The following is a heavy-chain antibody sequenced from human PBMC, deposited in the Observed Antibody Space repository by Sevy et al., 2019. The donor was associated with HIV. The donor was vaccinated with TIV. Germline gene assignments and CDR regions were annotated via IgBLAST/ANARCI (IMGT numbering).Heavy chain of an antibody. CDR3: ARKGGPYDIGFDP. CDR2: ISSSGTTI. J-gene: IGHJ5*02. D-gene: IGHD3-22*01. Sequence: GGSLRLSCAASGFTFSSYEMTWVRQAPGKGLEWISSISSSGTTIYYGDSVEGRFTISRDNPKNSLYLQMNSLRAEDTAFYYCARKGGPYDIGFDPWGHGTLVTVSS. V-gene: IGHV3-48*03. CDR1: GFTFSSYE.